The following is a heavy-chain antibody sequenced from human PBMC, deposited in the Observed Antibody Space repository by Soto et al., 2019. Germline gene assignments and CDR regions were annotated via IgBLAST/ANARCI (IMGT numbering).Heavy chain of an antibody. CDR3: AREWVVVADTPTDYYDYMDV. CDR1: GDSVSSNSAA. CDR2: TYYRSKWYN. Sequence: PSQTLSLTCAISGDSVSSNSAAWNWIRQSPSRGLEWLGRTYYRSKWYNDYAVPVKSRITINPDTSKNQFSLQLNSVTPEDTAVYYCAREWVVVADTPTDYYDYMDVWGKGTTVTVSS. J-gene: IGHJ6*03. V-gene: IGHV6-1*01. D-gene: IGHD2-15*01.